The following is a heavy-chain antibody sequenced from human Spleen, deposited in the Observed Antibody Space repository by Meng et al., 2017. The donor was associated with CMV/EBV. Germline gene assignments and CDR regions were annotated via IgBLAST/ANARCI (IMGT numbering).Heavy chain of an antibody. CDR3: ARRGDGYKNPLPFDY. J-gene: IGHJ4*02. V-gene: IGHV4-39*01. CDR1: GGSISSSSHY. D-gene: IGHD5-24*01. CDR2: IYYSGST. Sequence: SETLSLTCTVSGGSISSSSHYWGWIRQPPGKGLEWIGSIYYSGSTYYNPSLKSRVTISVDTSKNQFSLKLSSVTAADTAVYYCARRGDGYKNPLPFDYWGQGTLVTVSS.